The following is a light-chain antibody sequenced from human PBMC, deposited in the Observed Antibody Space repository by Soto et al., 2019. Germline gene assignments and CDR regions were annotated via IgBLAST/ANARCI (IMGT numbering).Light chain of an antibody. CDR2: DTS. J-gene: IGKJ4*01. V-gene: IGKV3-11*01. CDR3: QTRSNWPLT. CDR1: QGVGRT. Sequence: PGERATLSCRTSQGVGRTLAWYQQKAGQAPRLLMYDTSNRTTGIPARFSGSGSGTDFTLTISTLEPEDFGVYYCQTRSNWPLTFGGGTKVEIK.